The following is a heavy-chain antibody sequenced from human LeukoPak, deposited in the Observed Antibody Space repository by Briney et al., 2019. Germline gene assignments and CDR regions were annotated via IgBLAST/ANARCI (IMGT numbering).Heavy chain of an antibody. V-gene: IGHV3-21*01. Sequence: PGGSLRLSCAASGFTFSSYSMNWVRRAPGKGLEWVSSISSSSSYIYYADSVKGRFTISRDNAKNSLYLQMNSLRAEDTAVYYCARVLWTQWLADYWGQGTLVTVSS. J-gene: IGHJ4*02. D-gene: IGHD6-19*01. CDR3: ARVLWTQWLADY. CDR1: GFTFSSYS. CDR2: ISSSSSYI.